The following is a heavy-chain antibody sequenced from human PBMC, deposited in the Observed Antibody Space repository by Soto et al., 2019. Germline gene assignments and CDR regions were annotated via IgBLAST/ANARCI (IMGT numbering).Heavy chain of an antibody. CDR3: AKRSPVSTYYFDY. Sequence: GGSLRLSCAASGFSFSSYGMSWVRQAPGKGLEWVSSISGGGGTTYYADSVKGRFTISRDNSKNTLYLQMNSLKVEDTSVYYCAKRSPVSTYYFDYWGQGT. J-gene: IGHJ4*02. V-gene: IGHV3-23*01. CDR2: ISGGGGTT. CDR1: GFSFSSYG.